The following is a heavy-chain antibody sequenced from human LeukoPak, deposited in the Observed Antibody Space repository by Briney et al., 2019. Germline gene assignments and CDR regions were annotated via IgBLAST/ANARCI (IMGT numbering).Heavy chain of an antibody. Sequence: GESLKISCEGSGYSFTSYWIGWVRQMPGKGLEWMGIIYPSDSDTRYSPSFQGQVTISADKSISTAYLQWSSLKASDTATYYCARTMVRGVITSSFDFWGQGTLVTVSS. CDR2: IYPSDSDT. J-gene: IGHJ4*02. V-gene: IGHV5-51*01. CDR1: GYSFTSYW. CDR3: ARTMVRGVITSSFDF. D-gene: IGHD3-10*01.